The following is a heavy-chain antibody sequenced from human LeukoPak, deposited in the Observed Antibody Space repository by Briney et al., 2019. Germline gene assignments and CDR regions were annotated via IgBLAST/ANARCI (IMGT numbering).Heavy chain of an antibody. J-gene: IGHJ6*02. CDR2: ISSSSGFI. D-gene: IGHD2-2*01. CDR3: SGTDCSITNCPVAMDV. V-gene: IGHV3-21*01. CDR1: GFTFSSYS. Sequence: GGSLRLSCAASGFTFSSYSMNWVRQAPGKGLEWVSSISSSSGFIYYADSVRGRFTISRDNAKNSLFLQMNSLRAEDTAVYYCSGTDCSITNCPVAMDVWGQGTTVTVSS.